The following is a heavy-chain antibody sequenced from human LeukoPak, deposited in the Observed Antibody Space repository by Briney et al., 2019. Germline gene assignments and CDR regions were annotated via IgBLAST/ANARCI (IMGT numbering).Heavy chain of an antibody. Sequence: PVKGSCQGFGGTFSSYAISWVGQAPGQGVEWVGRIIPILGIANYAQKFQGRVTITADKSTSTAYMELSSLRSEDTAVYYCASLPDITMVRGDYWGQGTLVTVSS. CDR2: IIPILGIA. D-gene: IGHD3-10*01. V-gene: IGHV1-69*04. J-gene: IGHJ4*02. CDR1: GGTFSSYA. CDR3: ASLPDITMVRGDY.